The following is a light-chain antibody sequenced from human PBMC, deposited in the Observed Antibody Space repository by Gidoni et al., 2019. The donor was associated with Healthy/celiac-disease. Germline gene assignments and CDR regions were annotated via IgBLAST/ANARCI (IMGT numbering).Light chain of an antibody. V-gene: IGLV1-44*01. J-gene: IGLJ2*01. CDR3: AAWDDSLNGLV. CDR2: SNN. CDR1: SSNIGSNT. Sequence: QSVLTQPPSASGPPGQRVTISCSGSSSNIGSNTVNWYQQLPGTAPKLLIYSNNHRPSGVPDRFSGSKSGTSASLAISGLQSEDEADYYCAAWDDSLNGLVFGGGTKLTVL.